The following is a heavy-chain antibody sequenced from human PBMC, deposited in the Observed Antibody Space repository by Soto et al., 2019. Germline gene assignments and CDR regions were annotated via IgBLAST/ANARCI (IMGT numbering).Heavy chain of an antibody. CDR2: ISCSGGST. CDR1: GFTFSSYS. D-gene: IGHD3-3*01. CDR3: AKNAPAYDYWSGSPVDY. J-gene: IGHJ4*02. V-gene: IGHV3-23*01. Sequence: EVQLLESGGSLVQPGGSLRLTCAASGFTFSSYSMIWVHQAPGKGVEWVSAISCSGGSTYYTDIVKGRFSIFWDNSKNTLYLQANSLRAEQTAVYYCAKNAPAYDYWSGSPVDYWGQGTLVTVSS.